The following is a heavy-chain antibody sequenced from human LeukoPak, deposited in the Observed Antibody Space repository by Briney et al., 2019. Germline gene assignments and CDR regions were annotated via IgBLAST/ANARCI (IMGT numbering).Heavy chain of an antibody. CDR3: ARHSDVIGAI. CDR2: IYPRDSDT. V-gene: IGHV5-51*01. D-gene: IGHD3-10*01. J-gene: IGHJ4*02. CDR1: GYTFTHQW. Sequence: GESLRISCKASGYTFTHQWIGWVRQMSGSGLEWMGIIYPRDSDTIYSPSFQGHVTISADTSINTAYLEWSSLEASDTTIYYCARHSDVIGAIWGQGTLVTVSS.